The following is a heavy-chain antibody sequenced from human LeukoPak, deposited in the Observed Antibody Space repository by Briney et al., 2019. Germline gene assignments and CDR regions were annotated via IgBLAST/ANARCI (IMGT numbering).Heavy chain of an antibody. Sequence: PPETLSLTCAVYGGSFSGYYWSWIRQPPGKGLEWIGEINHSGSTNYNPSLKSRVTISVDTSKNQFSLKLSSVTAADTAVYYCAREVSSGWYEGPKYYFDYWGQGTLVTVSS. V-gene: IGHV4-34*01. J-gene: IGHJ4*02. CDR3: AREVSSGWYEGPKYYFDY. CDR1: GGSFSGYY. CDR2: INHSGST. D-gene: IGHD6-19*01.